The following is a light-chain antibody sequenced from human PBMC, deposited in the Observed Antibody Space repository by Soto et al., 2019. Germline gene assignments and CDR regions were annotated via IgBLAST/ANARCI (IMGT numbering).Light chain of an antibody. Sequence: DIQMTQSPSSLSASVGDRVTITCQASQNITNFLNWYQHKLGKAPNLLIYDASNLEAEVPSRFSGTGSGTEFSFTISSLQPEDIGSYFCQQYDDLPVTFGGGTKAEIK. CDR3: QQYDDLPVT. J-gene: IGKJ4*01. V-gene: IGKV1-33*01. CDR1: QNITNF. CDR2: DAS.